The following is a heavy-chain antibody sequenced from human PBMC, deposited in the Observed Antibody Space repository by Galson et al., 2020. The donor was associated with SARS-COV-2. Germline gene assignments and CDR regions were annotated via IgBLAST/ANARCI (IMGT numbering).Heavy chain of an antibody. J-gene: IGHJ4*02. D-gene: IGHD3-22*01. V-gene: IGHV3-23*01. CDR2: ISGSGGST. Sequence: GGSLRLSCAASGFTFSSYAMSWVRQAPGKGLEWVSAISGSGGSTYYADSVKGRFTISRDNSKNTLYLQMNSRRAEDTAVYYCATPRGRDYYDSSGFDYWGQGTLVTVSS. CDR3: ATPRGRDYYDSSGFDY. CDR1: GFTFSSYA.